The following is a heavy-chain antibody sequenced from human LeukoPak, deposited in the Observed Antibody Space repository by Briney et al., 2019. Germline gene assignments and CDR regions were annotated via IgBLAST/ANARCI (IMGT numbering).Heavy chain of an antibody. V-gene: IGHV4-59*01. J-gene: IGHJ4*02. CDR3: ARSKPSTTTVTENFDY. Sequence: SETLSLTCTVSGGSISSYYWSWIRQPPGKGLEWIGYIYYSGSTNYNPSLKSRVTISVDTSKNQFSLKLSSVTAADTAVYYCARSKPSTTTVTENFDYWGQGTLVTVSS. CDR1: GGSISSYY. D-gene: IGHD4-17*01. CDR2: IYYSGST.